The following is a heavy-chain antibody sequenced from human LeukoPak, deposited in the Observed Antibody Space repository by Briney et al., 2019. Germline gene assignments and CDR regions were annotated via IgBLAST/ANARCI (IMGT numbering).Heavy chain of an antibody. D-gene: IGHD6-6*01. V-gene: IGHV1-18*01. CDR1: GCIFTNFG. CDR3: ARDRSSSSL. CDR2: ISAYNGNT. Sequence: ASVRVSCKASGCIFTNFGVSWVRQAPGQGLEWMGWISAYNGNTNYAQKFQDRLTVTTDTSTSTAYMELTSLRSDDTAVYYCARDRSSSSLWGQGTLVTVSS. J-gene: IGHJ4*02.